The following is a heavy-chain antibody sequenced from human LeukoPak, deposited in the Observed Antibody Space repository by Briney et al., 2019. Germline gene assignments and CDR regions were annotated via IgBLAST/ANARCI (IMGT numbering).Heavy chain of an antibody. D-gene: IGHD6-13*01. V-gene: IGHV4-39*01. CDR2: IYYSGST. CDR3: ARHGYQQLVPDWFDP. J-gene: IGHJ5*02. CDR1: GGSISSSSYY. Sequence: SETLSLTCTVSGGSISSSSYYWGWIRQPPGKGLEWIGSIYYSGSTYYNPSLKSRVTISVDTSKNQFSLKLSSVTAADTAVYYCARHGYQQLVPDWFDPWGQGTLVTVSS.